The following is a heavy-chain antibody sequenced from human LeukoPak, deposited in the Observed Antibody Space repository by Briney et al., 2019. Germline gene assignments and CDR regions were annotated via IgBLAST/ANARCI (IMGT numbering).Heavy chain of an antibody. CDR1: GYTFTSYD. J-gene: IGHJ6*02. V-gene: IGHV1-8*01. CDR3: ASPTPELTGNYYYGMDV. Sequence: ASVKVSCKASGYTFTSYDINWVRQATGQGLEWMGWMNPNSGNTGYAQKLQGRVTMTRNTSISTAYMELSSLRSEDTAVYYCASPTPELTGNYYYGMDVWGQGTPVTVSS. D-gene: IGHD7-27*01. CDR2: MNPNSGNT.